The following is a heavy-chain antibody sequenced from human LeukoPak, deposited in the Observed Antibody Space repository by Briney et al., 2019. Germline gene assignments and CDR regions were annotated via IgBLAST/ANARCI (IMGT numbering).Heavy chain of an antibody. CDR3: AMPNTFSDTAMVDDY. Sequence: GGSLRLSCAASGFTFSDYYMNWIRQAPGKGLEWVSYISSSGSTIYYADSVKGRFTISRDNANNSLYLQMNSLRAEDTAVYYCAMPNTFSDTAMVDDYWGQGTLVTVSS. CDR2: ISSSGSTI. CDR1: GFTFSDYY. V-gene: IGHV3-11*01. J-gene: IGHJ4*02. D-gene: IGHD5-18*01.